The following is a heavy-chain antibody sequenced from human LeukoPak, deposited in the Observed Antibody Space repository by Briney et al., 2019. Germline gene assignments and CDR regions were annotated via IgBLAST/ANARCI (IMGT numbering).Heavy chain of an antibody. Sequence: SETLSLTCTVSGGSISSYYWSWIRQPPGKGLEWIGYIYYSGSTNYNPSLRSRVTISVDTSKNQFSLKLSSVTAADTAVYYCARVRMATASYFDYWGQGTLVTVSS. CDR1: GGSISSYY. CDR2: IYYSGST. D-gene: IGHD5-24*01. V-gene: IGHV4-59*01. J-gene: IGHJ4*02. CDR3: ARVRMATASYFDY.